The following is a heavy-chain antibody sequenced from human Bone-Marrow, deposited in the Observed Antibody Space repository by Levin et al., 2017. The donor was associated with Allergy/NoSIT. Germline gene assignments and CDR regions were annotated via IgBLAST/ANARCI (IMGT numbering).Heavy chain of an antibody. V-gene: IGHV3-74*01. J-gene: IGHJ6*02. CDR3: VRDWYGIDV. Sequence: GESLKISCAASGFRFSNYWMHWVRQVPGKGLVWVSHVNNDGTNTFYADSVKGRFSISRDNAKNTLHLQMNSLTGEDTAVYFCVRDWYGIDVWGQGTSVTVSS. CDR2: VNNDGTNT. CDR1: GFRFSNYW.